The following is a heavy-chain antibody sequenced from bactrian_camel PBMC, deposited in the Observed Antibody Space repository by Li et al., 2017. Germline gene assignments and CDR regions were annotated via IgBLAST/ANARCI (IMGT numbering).Heavy chain of an antibody. V-gene: IGHV3S53*01. CDR2: LESDGRP. Sequence: HVQLVESGGGSVQAGGSLNLSCVASGYIYSSYCMGWFRQDPGKEREGVAVLESDGRPSYADSVKGRFTISRDNAKNMLYLQMNSLKPEDTAMYYCAADRVFGPFSARDRNCYMFVRSADSNFWGQGTQVTVS. CDR1: GYIYSSYC. J-gene: IGHJ4*01. CDR3: AADRVFGPFSARDRNCYMFVRSADSNF. D-gene: IGHD2*01.